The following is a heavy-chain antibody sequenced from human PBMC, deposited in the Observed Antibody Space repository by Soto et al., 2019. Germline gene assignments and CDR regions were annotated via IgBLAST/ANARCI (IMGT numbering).Heavy chain of an antibody. D-gene: IGHD3-22*01. CDR2: ISFDGSNK. J-gene: IGHJ4*02. CDR1: GFIFSSYG. V-gene: IGHV3-30*03. CDR3: ARDSPIDSSGYYYGHAFPDY. Sequence: QVQLVESGGGVVQPGRSPRLSCAASGFIFSSYGMHWVRQAPGKGLEWVAVISFDGSNKYYADSVKGRFTISRDNSKNTLYLQMNSLRAEDTAVYYCARDSPIDSSGYYYGHAFPDYWGQGTLVTVSS.